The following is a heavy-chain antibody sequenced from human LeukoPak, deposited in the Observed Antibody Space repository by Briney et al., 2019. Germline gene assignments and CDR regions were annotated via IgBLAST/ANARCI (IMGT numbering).Heavy chain of an antibody. Sequence: PGGSLRLSCAASGFTFSSYGMHWVRQAPGKGLEWVAFIRYDGSNKYYADSVKGRFTISRDNSKNTLYLQMNSLRAEDTAVYYCARVIAAAGGYNYGMDVWGQGTTVTVSS. J-gene: IGHJ6*02. V-gene: IGHV3-30*02. CDR2: IRYDGSNK. CDR3: ARVIAAAGGYNYGMDV. CDR1: GFTFSSYG. D-gene: IGHD6-13*01.